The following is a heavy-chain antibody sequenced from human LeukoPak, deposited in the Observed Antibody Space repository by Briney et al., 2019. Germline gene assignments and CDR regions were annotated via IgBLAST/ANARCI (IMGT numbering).Heavy chain of an antibody. J-gene: IGHJ4*02. Sequence: ASVKVSCKASGYTFTSYAMNWVRQAPGQGLEWMGGTIPIFGTANYAQKFQGRVTITADKSTSTAYMELSSLRSEDTAVYYCARDLGGMTTVTGDYWGQGTLVTVSS. CDR3: ARDLGGMTTVTGDY. D-gene: IGHD4-11*01. CDR2: TIPIFGTA. CDR1: GYTFTSYA. V-gene: IGHV1-69*06.